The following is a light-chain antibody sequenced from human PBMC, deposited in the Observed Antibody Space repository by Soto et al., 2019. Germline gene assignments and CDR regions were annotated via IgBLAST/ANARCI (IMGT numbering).Light chain of an antibody. Sequence: DIVLTQSPGTLSLSPGERATLSCRASQSVGSTYLAWYQQKPGQAPRLLIFGASNRATGIPARFSGSGSGTEFTLTIRSLKSEDFAVYYCQQSNGWPLITVGQGPRREIK. CDR1: QSVGSTY. CDR2: GAS. J-gene: IGKJ5*01. CDR3: QQSNGWPLIT. V-gene: IGKV3-15*01.